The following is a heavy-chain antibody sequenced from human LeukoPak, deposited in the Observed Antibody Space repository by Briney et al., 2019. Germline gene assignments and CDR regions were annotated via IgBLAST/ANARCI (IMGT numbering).Heavy chain of an antibody. J-gene: IGHJ4*02. CDR2: ISYDGSNK. CDR3: ARTLSYSYGKLDY. D-gene: IGHD5-18*01. CDR1: GFTFSSYG. V-gene: IGHV3-30*03. Sequence: PGRSLRLSCAASGFTFSSYGMHWVRQAPGKGLEWVAVISYDGSNKYYADSVKGRFTISRDNAKNSLYLQMNSLRAEDTAVYYCARTLSYSYGKLDYWGQGTLVTVSS.